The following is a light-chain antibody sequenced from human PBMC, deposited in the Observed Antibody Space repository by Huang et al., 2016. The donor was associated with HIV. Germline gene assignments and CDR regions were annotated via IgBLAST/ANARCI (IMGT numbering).Light chain of an antibody. J-gene: IGKJ3*01. V-gene: IGKV3-15*01. Sequence: EIVMTQSPVTLSVSPGESATLSCRASQSVGGDLPWYQHKPGQAPRLLIYGASTRATGIPDRFSGSGSGTDFTLTISSLQSEDSAVYYCQQYRNWPPLTFGPGTKVDIK. CDR3: QQYRNWPPLT. CDR2: GAS. CDR1: QSVGGD.